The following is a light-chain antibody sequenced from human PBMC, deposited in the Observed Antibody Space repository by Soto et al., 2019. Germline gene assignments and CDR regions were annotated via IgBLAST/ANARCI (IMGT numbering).Light chain of an antibody. Sequence: QSVLTQPASVSGSPGQSITITCTGTSSDIGVYNYVSWYQQHPGKAPKLVICEVSNRPLGVSSRFSGSKSGNTASLTISGLRTEDEADYYCTSFTTTNIWVFGGGTKVTVL. CDR1: SSDIGVYNY. CDR2: EVS. CDR3: TSFTTTNIWV. V-gene: IGLV2-14*01. J-gene: IGLJ3*02.